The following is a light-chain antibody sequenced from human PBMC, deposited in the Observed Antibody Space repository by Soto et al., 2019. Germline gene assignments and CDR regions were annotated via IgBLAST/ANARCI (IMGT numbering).Light chain of an antibody. Sequence: EIVLTQSPGTLSLSPGERATLSCRASQSVTGSYLAWYQQKPGQAPRLLIYGASTRATGIPDRFSGSGSGTDFTLTISRLEPEDFAVYHCQQYGRSPPKTFGQGTKVEIK. CDR3: QQYGRSPPKT. J-gene: IGKJ1*01. CDR2: GAS. CDR1: QSVTGSY. V-gene: IGKV3-20*01.